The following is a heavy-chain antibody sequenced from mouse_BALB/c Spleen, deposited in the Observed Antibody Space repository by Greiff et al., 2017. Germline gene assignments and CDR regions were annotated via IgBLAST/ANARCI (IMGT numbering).Heavy chain of an antibody. D-gene: IGHD3-3*01. Sequence: QVQLKQSGAELAKPGASVKMSCKASGYTFTSYWMHWVKQRPGQGLEWIGYINPSTGYTEYNQKFKDKATLTADKSSSTAYMQLSSLTSEDSAVYYCAREGAGDRFAYWGQGTLVTVSA. V-gene: IGHV1-7*01. CDR2: INPSTGYT. CDR1: GYTFTSYW. CDR3: AREGAGDRFAY. J-gene: IGHJ3*01.